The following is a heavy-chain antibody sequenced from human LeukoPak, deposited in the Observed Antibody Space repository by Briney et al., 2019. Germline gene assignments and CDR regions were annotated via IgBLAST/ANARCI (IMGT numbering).Heavy chain of an antibody. CDR1: GFTFSSYA. CDR2: ISGSGGNT. V-gene: IGHV3-23*01. D-gene: IGHD6-13*01. CDR3: AKEHKYSSSWCYFDY. J-gene: IGHJ4*02. Sequence: GGSLRLSCAASGFTFSSYAMSWVRQAPGKGLEWVSAISGSGGNTCYADSVKGRSTISRDNSKSMLYLQMNSLRAEDTAIYYCAKEHKYSSSWCYFDYWGQGTLVTVSS.